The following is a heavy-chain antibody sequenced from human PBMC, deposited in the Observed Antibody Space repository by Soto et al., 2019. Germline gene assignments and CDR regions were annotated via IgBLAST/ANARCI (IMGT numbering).Heavy chain of an antibody. CDR1: GGTFSSYA. CDR2: IIPIFGTP. J-gene: IGHJ6*02. Sequence: QVQLVQSGPEVKKPGSSVKVSCKASGGTFSSYAISWVRQAPGQGLEWMGGIIPIFGTPNYAQKFQGRVTITADESTSTAYMELSGLRSEDTALYYCPRANVGATFGHYYYGMDVWGQGTTVTVSS. D-gene: IGHD3-10*01. CDR3: PRANVGATFGHYYYGMDV. V-gene: IGHV1-69*12.